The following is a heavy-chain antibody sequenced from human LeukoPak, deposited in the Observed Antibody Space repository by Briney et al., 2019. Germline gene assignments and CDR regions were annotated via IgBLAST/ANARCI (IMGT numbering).Heavy chain of an antibody. CDR1: GFTFSSYA. Sequence: PGGSLRLSCAASGFTFSSYAMSWVRQAPGKGLEWVSAISGSGGSTYYADSVKGRFTISRDNSKNTLYLQMNSLRAEDTAVYYCAKDRRDIVVVPAAIDYWGQGTLVTVSS. D-gene: IGHD2-2*02. CDR2: ISGSGGST. CDR3: AKDRRDIVVVPAAIDY. J-gene: IGHJ4*02. V-gene: IGHV3-23*01.